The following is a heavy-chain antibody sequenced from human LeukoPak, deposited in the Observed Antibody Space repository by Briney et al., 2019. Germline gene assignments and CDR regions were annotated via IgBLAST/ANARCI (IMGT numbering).Heavy chain of an antibody. CDR1: GGSISSYY. CDR3: AXVGEAVNWFDP. V-gene: IGHV4-59*08. CDR2: IYYSGST. D-gene: IGHD2-15*01. J-gene: IGHJ5*02. Sequence: PSETLSLTCTVSGGSISSYYWSWIRQPPGKGLEWIGYIYYSGSTNYNPSLKSRVTISVDTSKNQFSLKLSSVTAADTAVYYCAXVGEAVNWFDPWGQGTLVTVSS.